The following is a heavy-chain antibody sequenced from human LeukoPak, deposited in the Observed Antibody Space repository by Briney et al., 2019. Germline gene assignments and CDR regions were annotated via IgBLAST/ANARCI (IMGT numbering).Heavy chain of an antibody. Sequence: GGSLRLSCAASGFTFSSYGMHWVRQAPGKGLEWVAVISYDGSSKYYADSVKGRFTISRDNSKNTLYLQMNSLRAEDTAVYYCASALGSSRYYYYMDVWGKGTTVTVSS. V-gene: IGHV3-30*03. D-gene: IGHD2-15*01. CDR2: ISYDGSSK. CDR1: GFTFSSYG. CDR3: ASALGSSRYYYYMDV. J-gene: IGHJ6*03.